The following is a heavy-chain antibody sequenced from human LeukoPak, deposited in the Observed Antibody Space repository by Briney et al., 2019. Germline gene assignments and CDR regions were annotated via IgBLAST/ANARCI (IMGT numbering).Heavy chain of an antibody. V-gene: IGHV1-69*13. CDR3: IIAVAGTRPPYYGMDV. D-gene: IGHD6-19*01. J-gene: IGHJ6*02. CDR1: GGTFSSYA. Sequence: GASVKVSCKASGGTFSSYAISWVRQAPGQGLKWMGGIIPIFGTANYAQKFQGRVTITADESTSTAYMELSSLRSEDTAVYYCIIAVAGTRPPYYGMDVWGQGTTVTVSS. CDR2: IIPIFGTA.